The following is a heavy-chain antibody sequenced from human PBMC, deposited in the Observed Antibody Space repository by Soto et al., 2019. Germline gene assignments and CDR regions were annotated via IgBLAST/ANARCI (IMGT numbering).Heavy chain of an antibody. CDR2: IFYDGST. V-gene: IGHV4-59*12. CDR3: ASGDSSSTIYGMDV. J-gene: IGHJ6*02. Sequence: SETLSLTCTVSGGSISSYYWSWIRQPPGKGLEWIGNIFYDGSTKYNPSLKSRVTISVDTSKNQFSLKLSSVTAADTAVYYCASGDSSSTIYGMDVWGQGTTVTVSS. CDR1: GGSISSYY. D-gene: IGHD6-13*01.